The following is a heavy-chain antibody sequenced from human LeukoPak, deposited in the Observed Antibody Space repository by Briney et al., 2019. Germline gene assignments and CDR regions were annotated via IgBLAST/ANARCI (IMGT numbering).Heavy chain of an antibody. CDR1: GFTFSHYG. CDR2: IWSDGTDK. J-gene: IGHJ4*02. D-gene: IGHD4-11*01. Sequence: PGGSLRLFCATSGFTFSHYGMHWVRQAPGKGLEWVAGIWSDGTDKYYGDSVKGRFTISRDNSKNTVYLQMNSLRVEDTAVYYCAKDAQRGFDFSNSLESWGQGTLVTVSS. CDR3: AKDAQRGFDFSNSLES. V-gene: IGHV3-33*06.